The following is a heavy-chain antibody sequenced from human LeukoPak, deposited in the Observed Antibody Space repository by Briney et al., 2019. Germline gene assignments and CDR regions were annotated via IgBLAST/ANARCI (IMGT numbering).Heavy chain of an antibody. D-gene: IGHD2-2*01. CDR1: GGSFSGYY. J-gene: IGHJ6*02. V-gene: IGHV4-34*01. Sequence: SKTLSLTCAVYGGSFSGYYRSWIRQPPGKGLEWIGEINHSGSTNYNPSLKSRVTISVDTSKNQFSLKLSSVTAADTAVYYCARSVRVIVVVPAAYYGMDVWGQGTTVTVSS. CDR2: INHSGST. CDR3: ARSVRVIVVVPAAYYGMDV.